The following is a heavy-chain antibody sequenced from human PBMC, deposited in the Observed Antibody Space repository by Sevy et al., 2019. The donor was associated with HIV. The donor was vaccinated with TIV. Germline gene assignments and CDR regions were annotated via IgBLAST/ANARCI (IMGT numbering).Heavy chain of an antibody. CDR2: IYYDESSQ. V-gene: IGHV3-33*01. CDR3: VRGRDYGNFDY. D-gene: IGHD4-17*01. J-gene: IGHJ4*02. Sequence: GGSLRLSCAASGFNFSIYGMHWVRQAPDKGLEWVALIYYDESSQYYADSVKGRFTISRDNSKNTLYLQMNSLRVEDTALYYCVRGRDYGNFDYWGQGTLVTVSS. CDR1: GFNFSIYG.